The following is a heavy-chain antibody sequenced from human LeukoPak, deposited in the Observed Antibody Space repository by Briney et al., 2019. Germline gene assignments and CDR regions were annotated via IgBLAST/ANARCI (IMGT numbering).Heavy chain of an antibody. CDR2: IYHSGST. CDR1: GGSISSSNW. Sequence: PSETLSLTCAVSGGSISSSNWWSWVRPPPGKGLEWIGEIYHSGSTNYNPSLKSRVTISVDKSKNQFSLKLSSVTAADTAVYYCARESRGGFGELFLNWFDPWGQGTLVTVSS. CDR3: ARESRGGFGELFLNWFDP. V-gene: IGHV4-4*02. J-gene: IGHJ5*02. D-gene: IGHD3-10*01.